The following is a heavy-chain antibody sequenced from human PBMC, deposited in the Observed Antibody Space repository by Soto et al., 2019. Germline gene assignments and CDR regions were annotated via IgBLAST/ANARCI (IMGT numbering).Heavy chain of an antibody. CDR1: GFTFTSYT. J-gene: IGHJ4*02. D-gene: IGHD6-13*01. CDR3: PGAGVYAPGPLDF. Sequence: EVQLVESGGGLVKPGGPLRLSCAASGFTFTSYTMNWVRQAPGKGLEWVSSISSSSDYIYYADSMKGRVTISRDNAKNSLFLDMNSRTGEDTVLFFGPGAGVYAPGPLDFGGQGPLATVSS. CDR2: ISSSSDYI. V-gene: IGHV3-21*02.